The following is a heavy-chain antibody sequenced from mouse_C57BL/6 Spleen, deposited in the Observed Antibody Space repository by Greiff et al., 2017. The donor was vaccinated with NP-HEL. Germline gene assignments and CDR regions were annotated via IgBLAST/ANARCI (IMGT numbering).Heavy chain of an antibody. CDR3: AKISNWEYYAMDY. Sequence: QVQLQQSGPGLVQPSQSLSITCTVSGFSLTSYGVHWVRQSPGKGLEWLGVIWRGGSTDYNAAFMSRLSITKENSKSQVFFKMNSLQADDSAIYYCAKISNWEYYAMDYWGQGTSVTVSS. CDR1: GFSLTSYG. J-gene: IGHJ4*01. V-gene: IGHV2-5*01. CDR2: IWRGGST. D-gene: IGHD4-1*02.